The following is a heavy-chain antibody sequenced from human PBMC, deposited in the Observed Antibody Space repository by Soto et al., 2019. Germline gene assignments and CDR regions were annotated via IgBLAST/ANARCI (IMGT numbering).Heavy chain of an antibody. Sequence: GGSLRLSCSASGFTFNSYAMHWVRQAPGKGLEYVSAISSNGGSTYYADSVKGRFTISRDNSKNTLYLQMSSLRAEDTDVYYCVKDPGGFSDYWGQGTLVTVSS. V-gene: IGHV3-64D*06. CDR1: GFTFNSYA. CDR2: ISSNGGST. D-gene: IGHD3-16*01. J-gene: IGHJ4*02. CDR3: VKDPGGFSDY.